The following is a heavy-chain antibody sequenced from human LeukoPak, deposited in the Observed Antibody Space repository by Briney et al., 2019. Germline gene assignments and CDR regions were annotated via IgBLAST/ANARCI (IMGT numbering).Heavy chain of an antibody. CDR2: IRYDGSNK. V-gene: IGHV3-30*02. Sequence: PEGSLRLSCAASGFTFSSYGMHWVRQAPGKGLEWVAFIRYDGSNKYYADSVKGRFTISRDNSKNTLYLQMNSLRAEDTAVYYCARDRGKQQLVYVGPGGRYWFDPWGQGTLVTVSS. CDR1: GFTFSSYG. CDR3: ARDRGKQQLVYVGPGGRYWFDP. J-gene: IGHJ5*02. D-gene: IGHD6-13*01.